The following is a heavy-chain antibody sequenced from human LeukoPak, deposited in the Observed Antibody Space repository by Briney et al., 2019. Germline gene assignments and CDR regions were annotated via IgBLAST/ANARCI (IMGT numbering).Heavy chain of an antibody. CDR3: AKDLSGSHDGVFDY. CDR2: ISWNSGSI. Sequence: GGSLRLSCAASGFTFSSYGMHWVRQAPGKGLEWVSGISWNSGSIGYADSVKGRFTISRDNAKNSLYLQMNSLRAEDTALYYCAKDLSGSHDGVFDYWGQGTLVTVSS. J-gene: IGHJ4*02. V-gene: IGHV3-9*01. CDR1: GFTFSSYG. D-gene: IGHD2-8*01.